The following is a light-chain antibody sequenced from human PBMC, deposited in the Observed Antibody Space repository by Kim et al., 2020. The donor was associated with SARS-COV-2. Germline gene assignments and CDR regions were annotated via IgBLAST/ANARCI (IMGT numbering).Light chain of an antibody. V-gene: IGLV2-14*03. J-gene: IGLJ1*01. Sequence: GLSITISCTGTSRDVGGYNYVSWYQQHPGKAPKLMIYDVRNRPSGVSNRFSASKSGNTASLTISGLQAEDEADYYCSSYTSSSTYVFGTGTKVTVL. CDR3: SSYTSSSTYV. CDR1: SRDVGGYNY. CDR2: DVR.